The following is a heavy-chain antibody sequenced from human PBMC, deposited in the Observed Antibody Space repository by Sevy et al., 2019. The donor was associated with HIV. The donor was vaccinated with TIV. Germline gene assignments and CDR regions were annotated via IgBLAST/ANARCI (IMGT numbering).Heavy chain of an antibody. J-gene: IGHJ4*02. CDR2: ISGSGSTT. CDR1: GFTVSSNS. V-gene: IGHV3-23*01. CDR3: ARADVAAAGKGYFDY. D-gene: IGHD6-13*01. Sequence: GGSLRLSCATSGFTVSSNSMSWVRQAPGKGLEWVSVISGSGSTTYYADSVKGRFAISRDNSNNTLYLQIRSLRVEDTALYYCARADVAAAGKGYFDYWGQGTLVTVSS.